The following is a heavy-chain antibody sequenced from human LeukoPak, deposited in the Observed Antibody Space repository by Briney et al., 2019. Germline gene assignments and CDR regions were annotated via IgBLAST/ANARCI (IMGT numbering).Heavy chain of an antibody. V-gene: IGHV4-34*01. CDR2: INHSGST. CDR3: ARRPYYVDY. Sequence: SETLSLTRALYAGSLRGYYWSWVRQPPGKGLEWIGEINHSGSTNYNPSLKSGVTISVDTSKNQFSLKLSSVTAADTAVYYCARRPYYVDYWGQGTLVTVST. CDR1: AGSLRGYY. J-gene: IGHJ4*02.